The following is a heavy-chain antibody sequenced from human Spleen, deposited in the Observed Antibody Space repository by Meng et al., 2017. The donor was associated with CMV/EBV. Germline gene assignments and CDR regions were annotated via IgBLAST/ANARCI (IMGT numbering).Heavy chain of an antibody. J-gene: IGHJ4*02. D-gene: IGHD1-26*01. CDR3: ARGLVGYFDY. CDR1: GLTFSSYG. Sequence: GGSLRLSCAASGLTFSSYGMHWVRQTPGKGLEWVAVISYDGSNKYYADSVKGRFTISRDDSKNAVFLQMISLRPEDTAVYYCARGLVGYFDYWGQGTLVTVSS. CDR2: ISYDGSNK. V-gene: IGHV3-30*19.